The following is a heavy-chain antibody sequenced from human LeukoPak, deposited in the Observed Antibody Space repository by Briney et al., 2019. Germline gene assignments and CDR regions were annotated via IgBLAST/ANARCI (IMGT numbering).Heavy chain of an antibody. Sequence: PSETLSLTCAVYGGSFSGYYWSWIRQPPGKGLEWIGEINHSGSTNYNPSLKSRVTISVDTSKNQFSLKLSSVTAADTAVYYCASLYSSSWFRRGLDWFDPWGQGTLVTVSS. V-gene: IGHV4-34*01. D-gene: IGHD6-13*01. CDR3: ASLYSSSWFRRGLDWFDP. CDR2: INHSGST. J-gene: IGHJ5*02. CDR1: GGSFSGYY.